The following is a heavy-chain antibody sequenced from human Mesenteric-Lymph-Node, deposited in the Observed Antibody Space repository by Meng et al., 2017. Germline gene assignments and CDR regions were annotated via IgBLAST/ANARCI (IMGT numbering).Heavy chain of an antibody. CDR3: VRDTRRGGGWFDP. J-gene: IGHJ5*02. D-gene: IGHD3-10*01. CDR1: GDSITSGDYS. Sequence: SASGFGRLSQTPPLTCAVSGDSITSGDYSWTWIRQPPGKGLEWIGYIYHGVNIYYTPSLRSRVTISVDKSRNQFSLKLTSVSAADTAVYYCVRDTRRGGGWFDPWGQGTLVTVSS. CDR2: IYHGVNI. V-gene: IGHV4-30-2*01.